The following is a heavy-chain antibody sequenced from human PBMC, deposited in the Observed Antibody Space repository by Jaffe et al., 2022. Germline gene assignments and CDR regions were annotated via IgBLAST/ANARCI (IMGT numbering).Heavy chain of an antibody. D-gene: IGHD3-16*02. V-gene: IGHV3-72*01. Sequence: EVQLVESGGGLVQPGGSLRLSCAASGFTFSDHYMDWVRQAPGKGLEWVGRIRNKANSYTTEYAASVKGRFTISRDDSKNSLYLQMNSLKTEDTAVYFCTRSVWGSYPYYFDYWGQGALVTVSS. J-gene: IGHJ4*02. CDR3: TRSVWGSYPYYFDY. CDR2: IRNKANSYTT. CDR1: GFTFSDHY.